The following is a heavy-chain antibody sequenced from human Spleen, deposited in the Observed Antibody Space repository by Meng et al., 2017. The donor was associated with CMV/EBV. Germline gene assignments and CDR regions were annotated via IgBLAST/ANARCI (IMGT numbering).Heavy chain of an antibody. CDR2: INPNSGDT. V-gene: IGHV1-2*02. CDR1: GGTFSSNS. D-gene: IGHD3-22*01. Sequence: ASVKVSCKSSGGTFSSNSAFRWVRQAPGQGLEWMGWINPNSGDTNYAQKFQGRVTMTRDTSISTAYMDLSGLRSDDTAIYYCARDIWGPYYNDESGSLDYWGQGIPVTVSS. CDR3: ARDIWGPYYNDESGSLDY. J-gene: IGHJ4*02.